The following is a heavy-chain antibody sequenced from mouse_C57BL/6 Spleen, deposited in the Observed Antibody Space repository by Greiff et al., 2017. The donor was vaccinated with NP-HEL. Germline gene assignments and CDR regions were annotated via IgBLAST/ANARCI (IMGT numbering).Heavy chain of an antibody. V-gene: IGHV1-82*01. CDR1: GYAFSSSW. CDR2: IYPGDGDT. J-gene: IGHJ2*01. Sequence: VKLMESGPELVKPGASVKISCKASGYAFSSSWMNWVKQRPGKGLEWIGRIYPGDGDTNYNGKFKGKATLTADKSSSTAYMQLSSLTSEDSAVYFCAREDYYGTWGQGTTLTVSS. CDR3: AREDYYGT. D-gene: IGHD1-1*01.